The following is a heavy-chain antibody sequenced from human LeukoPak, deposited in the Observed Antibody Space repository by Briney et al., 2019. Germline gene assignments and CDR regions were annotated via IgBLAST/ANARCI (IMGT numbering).Heavy chain of an antibody. Sequence: PGGSLRLSCAASGFTFSSYAMSWVRQAPGKGLEWVSAISGGGGSTYYADSVKGRFTISRDNSKNTLYLQMNSLRAEDTAVYYCAKEGNSIWFGEPYFDYWGQGTLVTVSS. CDR1: GFTFSSYA. CDR3: AKEGNSIWFGEPYFDY. CDR2: ISGGGGST. D-gene: IGHD3-10*01. V-gene: IGHV3-23*01. J-gene: IGHJ4*02.